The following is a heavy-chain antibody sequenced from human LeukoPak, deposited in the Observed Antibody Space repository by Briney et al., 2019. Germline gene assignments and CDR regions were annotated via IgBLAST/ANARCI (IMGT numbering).Heavy chain of an antibody. CDR3: ASESYGSGSYYSPYYYYYMDV. Sequence: SETLSLTCTVSGGSISSYYWSWIRQPAGKGLEWIGRIYTSGSTNYNPSLKSRVTMSVDTSKNQFSLKLSSVTAADTAVYYCASESYGSGSYYSPYYYYYMDVWGKGTTVTISS. CDR2: IYTSGST. V-gene: IGHV4-4*07. CDR1: GGSISSYY. D-gene: IGHD3-10*01. J-gene: IGHJ6*03.